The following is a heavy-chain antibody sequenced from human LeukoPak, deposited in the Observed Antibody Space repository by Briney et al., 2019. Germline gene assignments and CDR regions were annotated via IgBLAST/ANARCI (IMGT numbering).Heavy chain of an antibody. J-gene: IGHJ1*01. Sequence: SETLSLTCTVSGDSISSSSYYWGWVRQPPGKGLEWIADVYYSGSSYYSPSLKSRVTISLDTSKNQFSLKLRSVTAADTAVYFCARRRYYDSTGLLDWGQGTLVSVSS. CDR3: ARRRYYDSTGLLD. CDR1: GDSISSSSYY. CDR2: VYYSGSS. V-gene: IGHV4-39*01. D-gene: IGHD3-22*01.